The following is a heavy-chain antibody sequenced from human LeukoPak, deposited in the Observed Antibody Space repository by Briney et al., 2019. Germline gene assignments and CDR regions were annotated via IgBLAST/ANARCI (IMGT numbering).Heavy chain of an antibody. CDR3: ARRKGYSYGNPGYYYMDV. J-gene: IGHJ6*03. V-gene: IGHV4-38-2*02. Sequence: PSETLSLTCTVSGYSISSGYYWGWIRQPPGKGLEWIGSIYYSGSTYYNPSLKSRVTISVDTSKNQFSLKLSSVTAADTAVYYCARRKGYSYGNPGYYYMDVWGKGTTVTVSS. D-gene: IGHD5-18*01. CDR1: GYSISSGYY. CDR2: IYYSGST.